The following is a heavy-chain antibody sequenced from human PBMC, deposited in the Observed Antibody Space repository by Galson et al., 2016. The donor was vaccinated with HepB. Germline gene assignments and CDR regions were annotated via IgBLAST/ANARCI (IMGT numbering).Heavy chain of an antibody. V-gene: IGHV3-23*01. CDR3: AKDRVWHYYDFDY. CDR1: GFTFSSYA. CDR2: VSGSGGST. D-gene: IGHD3-10*01. Sequence: SLRLSCAASGFTFSSYAMSWVRQAPGKGLEWVSTVSGSGGSTYYADSVKGRFTISRDNSKNTLYLQMNSLRADDTAVYYCAKDRVWHYYDFDYWGQGTLVTVSS. J-gene: IGHJ4*02.